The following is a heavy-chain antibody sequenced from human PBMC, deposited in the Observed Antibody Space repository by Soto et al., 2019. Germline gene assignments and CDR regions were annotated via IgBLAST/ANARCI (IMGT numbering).Heavy chain of an antibody. CDR2: TYYRSKWYN. J-gene: IGHJ4*02. V-gene: IGHV6-1*01. D-gene: IGHD1-26*01. CDR1: GDSVSSNSAA. CDR3: AGMQEGALAF. Sequence: QVQLQQSGPGLVKPSQTLSLTCAISGDSVSSNSAAWNWIRQSPSRGLEWLGRTYYRSKWYNEYAVSVKSRITIKPDTSKNQFCLQLSSVIPEDTAVYYCAGMQEGALAFWGQGTLVTVSS.